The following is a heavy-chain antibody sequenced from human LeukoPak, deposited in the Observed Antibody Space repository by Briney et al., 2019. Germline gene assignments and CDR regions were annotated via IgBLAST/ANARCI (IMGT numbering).Heavy chain of an antibody. CDR3: ARNSGSSHTYYYMDV. CDR1: GGSITSYY. Sequence: KSSETLSLTCTVSGGSITSYYWSWIRQPPGKGLEWIGYIYYSGSTNYNPSLKSRVTISVDTSKNQFSLKLSSVTAADTAVYYCARNSGSSHTYYYMDVWGKGTTVTVSS. D-gene: IGHD1-26*01. J-gene: IGHJ6*03. V-gene: IGHV4-59*08. CDR2: IYYSGST.